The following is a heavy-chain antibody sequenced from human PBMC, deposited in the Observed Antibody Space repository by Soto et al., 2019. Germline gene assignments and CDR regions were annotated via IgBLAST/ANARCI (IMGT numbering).Heavy chain of an antibody. Sequence: GGSLRLSCAASGFTFITYWMSWVRQAPGKGLEWVANIKQDGSETYYVDSVKGRFTISRDNAKNSLYLQMNSLRAEDTAVYYCARDSGTSDYWGQGTLVTVSS. CDR1: GFTFITYW. CDR2: IKQDGSET. CDR3: ARDSGTSDY. J-gene: IGHJ4*02. D-gene: IGHD1-1*01. V-gene: IGHV3-7*01.